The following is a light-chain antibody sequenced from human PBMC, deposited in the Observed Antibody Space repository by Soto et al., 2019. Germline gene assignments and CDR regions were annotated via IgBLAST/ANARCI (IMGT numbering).Light chain of an antibody. J-gene: IGLJ3*02. V-gene: IGLV2-23*01. Sequence: QSALTQPASVSGSPGQSITISCTGTSSDVWSSNLVSWYQQHPGKAPKLMIYEGSKRPSGVSDRFSGSKTGNTASLTISGLQAEDEGDYYCCSYAGSSTWVFGGGTKVTVL. CDR1: SSDVWSSNL. CDR3: CSYAGSSTWV. CDR2: EGS.